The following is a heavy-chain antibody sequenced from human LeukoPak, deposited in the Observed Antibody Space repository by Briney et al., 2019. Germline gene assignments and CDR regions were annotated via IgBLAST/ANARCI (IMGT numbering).Heavy chain of an antibody. CDR3: ARGSSYGPYYYYYGMDV. CDR1: GGSISSGGYS. Sequence: PSQTLSLTCAVSGGSISSGGYSWSWIRQPPGRGLEWIGYIYHSGSTYYNPSLKSRVTISVDRSKNQFSLKLSSVTAADTAVYYCARGSSYGPYYYYYGMDVWGQGTTVTVSS. J-gene: IGHJ6*02. D-gene: IGHD5-18*01. V-gene: IGHV4-30-2*01. CDR2: IYHSGST.